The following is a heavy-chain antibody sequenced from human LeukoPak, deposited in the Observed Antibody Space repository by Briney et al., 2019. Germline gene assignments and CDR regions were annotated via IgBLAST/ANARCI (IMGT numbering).Heavy chain of an antibody. D-gene: IGHD3-3*01. CDR1: GFTFSNAW. J-gene: IGHJ4*02. Sequence: GGSLRLSCAASGFTFSNAWMSWVRQAPGKGLEWVGRIKSKTDGGTTDYAAPVKGRFTISRDDSKNRLYLQMNSLKTEDTAVYYCATDLDYDGFGEFDYWGQGTLLTVSS. V-gene: IGHV3-15*01. CDR3: ATDLDYDGFGEFDY. CDR2: IKSKTDGGTT.